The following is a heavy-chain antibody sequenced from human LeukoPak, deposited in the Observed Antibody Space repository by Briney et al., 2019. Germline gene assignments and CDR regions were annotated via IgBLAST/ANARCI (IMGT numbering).Heavy chain of an antibody. CDR2: IYYSGST. J-gene: IGHJ4*02. Sequence: SETLSLTCTVSGGSISSYYWSWIRQPPGKGLEWIGYIYYSGSTNYNPSLKSRVTISVDTSKNQFSLKLSSVTAADTAVYYCARESDSGRDYWGQGTLVTVPS. CDR3: ARESDSGRDY. CDR1: GGSISSYY. V-gene: IGHV4-59*01. D-gene: IGHD5-12*01.